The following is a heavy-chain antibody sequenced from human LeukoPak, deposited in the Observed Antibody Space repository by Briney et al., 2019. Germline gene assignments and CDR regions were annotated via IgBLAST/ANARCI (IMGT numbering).Heavy chain of an antibody. Sequence: PGGSLRLSCAASGFTFSSYWMSWVRQAPGKGLEWVANIKQDGSEKYYVDSVKGRFTISRDNAKNSLYLQMNSLRAEDTAVYYCARVQGSGWYASYHFDYWGQGTLVTVSS. CDR2: IKQDGSEK. J-gene: IGHJ4*02. D-gene: IGHD6-19*01. CDR1: GFTFSSYW. CDR3: ARVQGSGWYASYHFDY. V-gene: IGHV3-7*01.